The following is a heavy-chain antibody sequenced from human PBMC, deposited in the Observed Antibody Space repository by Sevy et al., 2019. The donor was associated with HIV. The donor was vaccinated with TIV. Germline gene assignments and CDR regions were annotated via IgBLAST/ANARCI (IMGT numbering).Heavy chain of an antibody. J-gene: IGHJ3*02. V-gene: IGHV4-59*08. CDR1: GGSINGDH. CDR3: TRRNDFDI. CDR2: VNYTEDS. Sequence: SETLSLTCTVSGGSINGDHWNWIRQPPGKGLEWIGYVNYTEDSNSNPSLKNRDTISVDRTKNQFSLKLTSVTAAATAGYYCTRRNDFDIWGQGTMVTVSS.